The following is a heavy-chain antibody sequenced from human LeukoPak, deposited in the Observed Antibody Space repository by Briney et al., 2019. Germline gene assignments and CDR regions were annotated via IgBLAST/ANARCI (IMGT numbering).Heavy chain of an antibody. J-gene: IGHJ5*02. CDR1: GFTFSSYT. CDR3: ARDRSGSYPNWFDP. Sequence: GGSLRLSCTASGFTFSSYTMSWVRQAPGKGLKWVSTITTGGPNTYYADSVKGRFTISRDNSKNTMYLQMNSLRAEDTALYYCARDRSGSYPNWFDPWGQGTLVTVSS. D-gene: IGHD3-10*01. CDR2: ITTGGPNT. V-gene: IGHV3-23*01.